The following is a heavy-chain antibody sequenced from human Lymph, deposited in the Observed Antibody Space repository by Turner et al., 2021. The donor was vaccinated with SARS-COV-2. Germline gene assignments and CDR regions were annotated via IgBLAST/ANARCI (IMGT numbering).Heavy chain of an antibody. CDR1: GGSMNSNY. Sequence: QVQLPESGPRLVKPLENLSLTCTVSGGSMNSNYWSWIRQPPGKRLEWIGYIYYRGSTNYNPSRESRVTISVDTSRNQFSLNLTSVTAADTAIYYCARETVNNWVDPWGQGTLVTVSS. V-gene: IGHV4-59*01. J-gene: IGHJ5*02. CDR2: IYYRGST. CDR3: ARETVNNWVDP. D-gene: IGHD2-21*02.